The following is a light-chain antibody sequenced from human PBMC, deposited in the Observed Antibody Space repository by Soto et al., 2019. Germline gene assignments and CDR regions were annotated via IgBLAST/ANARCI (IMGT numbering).Light chain of an antibody. J-gene: IGKJ1*01. Sequence: DIQMTQSPSYLSASAGDRVTITCRASQSISSYLNWFQQKPGKAPKLLIYAASSLQTGVPSRFSGSGSGTDFSLTISSLQPEDFSTYYCQQSYNPPRTFGQGTKVDNK. CDR2: AAS. CDR1: QSISSY. V-gene: IGKV1-39*01. CDR3: QQSYNPPRT.